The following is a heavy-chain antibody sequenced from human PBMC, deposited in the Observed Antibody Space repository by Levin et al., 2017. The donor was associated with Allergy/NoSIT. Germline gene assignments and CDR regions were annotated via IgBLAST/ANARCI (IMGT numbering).Heavy chain of an antibody. V-gene: IGHV3-53*01. Sequence: GESLKISCAASGFTVSSNYMNWVRQAPGKGLEWVSIIYSGGATYYADSVKGRFTISRDNSKNTVYLQMSSLRAEDTAVYYCAREPRAYYYGMDVWGQGTTVTVSS. CDR1: GFTVSSNY. CDR3: AREPRAYYYGMDV. J-gene: IGHJ6*02. CDR2: IYSGGAT.